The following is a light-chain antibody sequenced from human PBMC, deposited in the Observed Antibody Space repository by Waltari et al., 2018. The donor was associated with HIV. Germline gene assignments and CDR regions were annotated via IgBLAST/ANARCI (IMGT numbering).Light chain of an antibody. CDR1: SPNFGHNF. J-gene: IGLJ3*02. CDR2: DNN. V-gene: IGLV1-51*01. CDR3: GTWDPRLGSAV. Sequence: QSVLTQPPSVSAAPGQKVTIPCSVSPNFGHNFVSWYQPPPGAAPKLLIYDNNNRPSGISDRFSGSKSGTSATLGITGLQTGDEADYYCGTWDPRLGSAVFGGGTKLTVL.